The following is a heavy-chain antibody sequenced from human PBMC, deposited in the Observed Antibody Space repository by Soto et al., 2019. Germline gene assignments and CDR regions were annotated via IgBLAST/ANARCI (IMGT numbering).Heavy chain of an antibody. D-gene: IGHD4-17*01. CDR3: ATHPPYGPLDH. J-gene: IGHJ4*01. Sequence: QLQLQESGPGLVKPSETLSLTCTVSGGSISSSSNHWGWIRQPPGKGLEWIGNIYYSENTYYNPSLKSRVTISVDTSKNQFSPRLTSVTAADTAVNYCATHPPYGPLDHWGQGTLVTVSS. CDR2: IYYSENT. V-gene: IGHV4-39*01. CDR1: GGSISSSSNH.